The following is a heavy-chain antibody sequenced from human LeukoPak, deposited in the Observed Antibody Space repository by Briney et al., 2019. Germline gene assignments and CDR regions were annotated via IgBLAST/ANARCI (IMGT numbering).Heavy chain of an antibody. D-gene: IGHD3-22*01. J-gene: IGHJ4*02. CDR3: ARDLTRYYDSSGKPLGDY. Sequence: SETLSLTCTVSGGSISSYYWSWIRQPAGKGLEWIGRIYTSGSTNYNPSLKSRVTMSVDTSKNQFSLKLSSVTAADTAVYYCARDLTRYYDSSGKPLGDYWGQGTLVTVSS. V-gene: IGHV4-4*07. CDR1: GGSISSYY. CDR2: IYTSGST.